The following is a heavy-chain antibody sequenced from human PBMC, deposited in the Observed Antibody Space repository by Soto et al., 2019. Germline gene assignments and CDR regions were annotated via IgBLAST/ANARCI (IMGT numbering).Heavy chain of an antibody. Sequence: GGSLRLSCAASGFTFSNYNMNWVRQAPGKGLEWVSVIGGRGNSAYYADSVQGRFTISRDNSKNTLSLQMSSLTADDTAIYYCVREGRGSFDFWGRGTMVTVSS. CDR3: VREGRGSFDF. J-gene: IGHJ3*01. CDR2: IGGRGNSA. D-gene: IGHD5-12*01. V-gene: IGHV3-23*01. CDR1: GFTFSNYN.